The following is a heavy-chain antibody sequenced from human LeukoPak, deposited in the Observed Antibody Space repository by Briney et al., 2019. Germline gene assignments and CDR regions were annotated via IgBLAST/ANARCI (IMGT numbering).Heavy chain of an antibody. CDR1: GFTFSSYG. J-gene: IGHJ3*02. Sequence: GGSLRLSCAASGFTFSSYGMHWVRQAPGKGLEWVAVIWYGGSNKYYADSVKGRFTISRDNSKNTLYLQMNSLRAEDTAVYYCAKEINAYYDLWSGYSDAFDIWGQGTMVTVSS. V-gene: IGHV3-30*02. CDR3: AKEINAYYDLWSGYSDAFDI. D-gene: IGHD3-3*01. CDR2: IWYGGSNK.